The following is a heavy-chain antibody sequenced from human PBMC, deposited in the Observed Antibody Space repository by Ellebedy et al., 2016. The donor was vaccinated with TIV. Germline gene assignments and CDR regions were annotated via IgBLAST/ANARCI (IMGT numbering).Heavy chain of an antibody. CDR3: ARGVDTAMVTFDH. CDR2: ICYSGAT. D-gene: IGHD5-18*01. Sequence: SETLSLXXTVSGGSVSSGSYYWSWIRQPPGKGLEWIGYICYSGATNYNPSLKSRVTISVDTSKNHFSLKVRSVTAADTAVYYCARGVDTAMVTFDHWGQGTLVTVSS. J-gene: IGHJ4*02. CDR1: GGSVSSGSYY. V-gene: IGHV4-61*03.